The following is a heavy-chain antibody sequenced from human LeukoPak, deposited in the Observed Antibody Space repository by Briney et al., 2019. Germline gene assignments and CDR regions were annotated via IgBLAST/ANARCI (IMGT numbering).Heavy chain of an antibody. CDR2: ISGSGGST. CDR1: GFTFSSYA. J-gene: IGHJ4*02. V-gene: IGHV3-23*01. CDR3: AKDELEGRQPLDY. Sequence: GGSLRLSCAASGFTFSSYAMSWVRQASGKGLEWVSAISGSGGSTYYADSVKGRFTISRDNSKNTLYLQMNSLRAEDTAVYYCAKDELEGRQPLDYWGQGTLVTVSS. D-gene: IGHD3-3*01.